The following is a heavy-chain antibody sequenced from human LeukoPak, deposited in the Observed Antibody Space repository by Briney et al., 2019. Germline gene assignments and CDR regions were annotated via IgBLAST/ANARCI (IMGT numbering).Heavy chain of an antibody. Sequence: AETQTLICTVSGGSISSYYWNWIRQPPGKGLEWIGYFYNSGCTDYNPSLKSRVTISVDTSKPQFSLKLTSVTAADTAVYYCARGKSTVGVPFYYYYMDVRPKASGVTASS. J-gene: IGHJ6*03. CDR1: GGSISSYY. D-gene: IGHD4-11*01. V-gene: IGHV4-59*01. CDR3: ARGKSTVGVPFYYYYMDV. CDR2: FYNSGCT.